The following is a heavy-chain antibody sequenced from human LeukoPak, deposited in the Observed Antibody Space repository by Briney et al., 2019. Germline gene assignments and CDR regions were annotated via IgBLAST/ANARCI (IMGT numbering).Heavy chain of an antibody. Sequence: ASVKVSCKASGYTFTSYGISWVRQAPGQGLEWIGGISAYNGNTNYAQKLQGRVTMTTDTSTSTAYMELRSLRSDDTAVYYCARVFVVVPAATHFDYWGQGTLVTVSS. D-gene: IGHD2-2*01. CDR3: ARVFVVVPAATHFDY. CDR2: ISAYNGNT. J-gene: IGHJ4*02. CDR1: GYTFTSYG. V-gene: IGHV1-18*01.